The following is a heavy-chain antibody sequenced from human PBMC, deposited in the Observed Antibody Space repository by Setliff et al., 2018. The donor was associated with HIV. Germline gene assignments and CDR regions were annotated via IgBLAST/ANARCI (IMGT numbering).Heavy chain of an antibody. J-gene: IGHJ5*02. D-gene: IGHD3-10*01. Sequence: LSLTCAVYTESLTRYDWAWIRQSPEKGLEWIGEIDDSGSIIYNPSLQSRVTMSVDTSKNQFSLKVRSLTAADTGLYYCARVKSVKTTLVRLWPRFDLWGQGTQVTVSS. CDR2: IDDSGSI. CDR1: TESLTRYD. CDR3: ARVKSVKTTLVRLWPRFDL. V-gene: IGHV4-34*01.